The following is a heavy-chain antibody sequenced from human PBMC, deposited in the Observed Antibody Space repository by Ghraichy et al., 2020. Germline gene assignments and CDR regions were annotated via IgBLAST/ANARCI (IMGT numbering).Heavy chain of an antibody. CDR2: ISSSSSYT. CDR3: ARGSSNWYTDWYFDL. CDR1: GFTFSDYD. D-gene: IGHD6-13*01. Sequence: GGSLRLSCAASGFTFSDYDMNWIRQAPGKGLEWVSYISSSSSYTNYADSVKGRFTISRDNAKLSLYLQMNSLRAEDTAVYYCARGSSNWYTDWYFDLWGRGTLVIVSS. J-gene: IGHJ2*01. V-gene: IGHV3-11*06.